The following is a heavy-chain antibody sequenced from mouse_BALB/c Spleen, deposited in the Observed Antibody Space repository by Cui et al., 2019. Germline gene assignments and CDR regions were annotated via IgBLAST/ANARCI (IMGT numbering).Heavy chain of an antibody. D-gene: IGHD1-1*01. J-gene: IGHJ2*01. CDR2: INPNSGGT. Sequence: HLQLSGPELQKPCPSVQLSCKASGYTFTSYWMHWVKQRPGRGLEWIGRINPNSGGTKYNEKFKSKATLTVDKPSSTAYMQLSSLTSEDSAVYYCARYDYYGSSYFDYWGQGTTLTVSS. CDR1: GYTFTSYW. CDR3: ARYDYYGSSYFDY. V-gene: IGHV1-72*01.